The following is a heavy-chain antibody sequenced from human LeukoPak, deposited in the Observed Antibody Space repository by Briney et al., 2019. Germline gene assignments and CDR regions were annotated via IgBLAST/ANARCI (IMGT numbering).Heavy chain of an antibody. CDR3: ARDGPGYDFWSGYFGDYYYYYMDV. J-gene: IGHJ6*03. Sequence: ASVKVSCKASGGTFSSYAISWVRQAPGQGLEWMGGIIPIFGTANYAQKFQGRVTITADESTSTAYMELSSLRSEDTAVYYCARDGPGYDFWSGYFGDYYYYYMDVWGKGTTVTLSS. D-gene: IGHD3-3*01. CDR1: GGTFSSYA. CDR2: IIPIFGTA. V-gene: IGHV1-69*13.